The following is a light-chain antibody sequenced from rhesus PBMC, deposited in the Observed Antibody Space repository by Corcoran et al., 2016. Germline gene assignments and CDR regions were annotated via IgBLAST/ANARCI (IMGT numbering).Light chain of an antibody. CDR2: RAS. Sequence: DIQMTQSPSSLSASVGDTVTITCRASQSIGSWLAWYQQKPGKAPNLLIYRASTLQRGVPSRFSGGGSGTDFTLTISSLHSEDFATYYCQQYSSRPYSFGQGTKVEIK. CDR1: QSIGSW. J-gene: IGKJ2*01. V-gene: IGKV1-22*01. CDR3: QQYSSRPYS.